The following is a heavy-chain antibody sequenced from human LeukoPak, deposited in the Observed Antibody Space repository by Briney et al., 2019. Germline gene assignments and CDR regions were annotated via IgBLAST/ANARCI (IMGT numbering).Heavy chain of an antibody. CDR1: GFTFNSYL. CDR2: ISLEGDGE. CDR3: ARYDFWNAEGHHAMHA. D-gene: IGHD3-3*01. V-gene: IGHV3-30*14. Sequence: PGGSLRLSCVGSGFTFNSYLMHWVRQAPGKGLEWVAAISLEGDGENYADSVKGRFTISRDNFKKTLYLQMNSLRVEEPAVYHCARYDFWNAEGHHAMHAWGQGTTVTVAS. J-gene: IGHJ6*02.